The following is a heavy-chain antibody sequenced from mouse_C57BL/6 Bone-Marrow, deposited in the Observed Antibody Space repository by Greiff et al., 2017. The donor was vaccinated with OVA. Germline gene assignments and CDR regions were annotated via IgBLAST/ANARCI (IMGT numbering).Heavy chain of an antibody. CDR3: TTIGSSVDY. D-gene: IGHD1-1*01. V-gene: IGHV14-4*01. CDR2: IDPENGDT. Sequence: DVKLVESGAELVRPGASVKLSCTASGFNIKDDYMHWVKQRPEQGLEWIGWIDPENGDTEYASKFQGKATITADTSSNTAYLQLSSLTSEDTAVYYCTTIGSSVDYWGQGTTLTVSS. J-gene: IGHJ2*01. CDR1: GFNIKDDY.